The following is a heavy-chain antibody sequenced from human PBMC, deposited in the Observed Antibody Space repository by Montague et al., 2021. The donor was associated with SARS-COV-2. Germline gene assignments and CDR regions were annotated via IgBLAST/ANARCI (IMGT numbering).Heavy chain of an antibody. CDR1: GDSISSGGYF. J-gene: IGHJ4*02. V-gene: IGHV4-39*07. CDR3: ARSRDLYLGN. CDR2: IHIGGTS. Sequence: SEILSLTCTVSGDSISSGGYFWGWIRQPPGKGLEWIASIHIGGTSYLNPSLKSRVTISIDSSKNQFSLNVTSVTAADTAVYFCARSRDLYLGNWGQGTLATVSS.